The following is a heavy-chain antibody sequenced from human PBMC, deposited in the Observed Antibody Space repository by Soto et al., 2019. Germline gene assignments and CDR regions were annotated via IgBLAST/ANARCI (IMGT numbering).Heavy chain of an antibody. CDR3: ATLYMVRGVRTFDY. D-gene: IGHD3-10*01. CDR2: IYYTGST. J-gene: IGHJ4*02. V-gene: IGHV4-31*03. Sequence: QVQLQESGPGLVKPSQTLSLTCTVSGGSISSGGYYWSWIRQHPGKGLEWIGYIYYTGSTYYNPSLKSRVTISVDTSKNQFSLNLSSVTAADPAVYYCATLYMVRGVRTFDYWGQGTLVTVSS. CDR1: GGSISSGGYY.